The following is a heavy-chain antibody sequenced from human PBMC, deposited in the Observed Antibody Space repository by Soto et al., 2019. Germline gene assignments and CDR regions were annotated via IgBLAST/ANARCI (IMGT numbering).Heavy chain of an antibody. Sequence: EVQLVESGGGSVQPGGSLRLSCAASGFTFSGSTIHWVRQTSGKGLEWVGRIPSKINTYATAYAASVKGRFTISRDDSXXXXXXXXXSLKXEXXXXXXCARQHLDVPVASAIDYWGQGTLVTVSS. D-gene: IGHD2-2*01. CDR3: ARQHLDVPVASAIDY. J-gene: IGHJ4*02. V-gene: IGHV3-73*02. CDR1: GFTFSGST. CDR2: IPSKINTYAT.